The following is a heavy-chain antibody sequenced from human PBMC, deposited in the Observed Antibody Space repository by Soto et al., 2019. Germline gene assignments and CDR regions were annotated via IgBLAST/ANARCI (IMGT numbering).Heavy chain of an antibody. Sequence: GESLKISCKGSGYSFTSYWIVWVRQMPGKGLECMGIIYPGDSDTRYNPSFQGQVTISADKSISTAYLQWSSLKASDTAMYYCARPRYSSGWYNYFDYWGQGTLVTVSS. CDR1: GYSFTSYW. CDR2: IYPGDSDT. CDR3: ARPRYSSGWYNYFDY. J-gene: IGHJ4*02. D-gene: IGHD6-19*01. V-gene: IGHV5-51*01.